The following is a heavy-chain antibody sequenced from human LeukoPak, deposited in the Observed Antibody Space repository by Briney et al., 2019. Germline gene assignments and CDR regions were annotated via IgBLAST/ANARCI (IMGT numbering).Heavy chain of an antibody. D-gene: IGHD6-13*01. Sequence: PSETLSLTCTVSGGSISSYYWSWIRQPPGKGLEWIGYIYTSGSTNYNPSLKSRVTISVDTSKNQFSLKLSSVTAADTAVYYCARTIAAAGRHYFDYWGQGTLVTVSS. V-gene: IGHV4-4*09. CDR1: GGSISSYY. J-gene: IGHJ4*02. CDR2: IYTSGST. CDR3: ARTIAAAGRHYFDY.